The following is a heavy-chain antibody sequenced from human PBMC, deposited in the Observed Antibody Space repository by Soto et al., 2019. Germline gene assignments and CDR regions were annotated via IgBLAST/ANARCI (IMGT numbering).Heavy chain of an antibody. J-gene: IGHJ4*02. CDR2: INHSGST. Sequence: SETLSLTCAVYGGSFSGYYWTWIRQPPGTGLEWIGEINHSGSTNYNPSLKSRVTISVDTSKNQFSLKLTSVTAADTAVYYCARDKPTGRFHYWAQGTLVTASS. CDR1: GGSFSGYY. V-gene: IGHV4-34*01. CDR3: ARDKPTGRFHY. D-gene: IGHD2-8*02.